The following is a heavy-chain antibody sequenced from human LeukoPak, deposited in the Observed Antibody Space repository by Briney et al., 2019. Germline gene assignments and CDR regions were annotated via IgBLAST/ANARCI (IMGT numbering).Heavy chain of an antibody. V-gene: IGHV3-7*01. Sequence: PGGSLRLSCAASGCTFSSYWMSWVRQAPGKGLEGVGNIKQDGGEKYYVDSVRGRFTISRDNAKNALYVEVNSLRAEDTAVYSFGRFSNYHVSGSTGWASDMWGQGTMVTASS. D-gene: IGHD3-10*01. CDR1: GCTFSSYW. J-gene: IGHJ3*02. CDR2: IKQDGGEK. CDR3: GRFSNYHVSGSTGWASDM.